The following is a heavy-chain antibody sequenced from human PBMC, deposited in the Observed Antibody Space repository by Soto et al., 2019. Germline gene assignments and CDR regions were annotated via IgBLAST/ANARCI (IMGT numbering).Heavy chain of an antibody. CDR1: GFTFSSYD. D-gene: IGHD1-7*01. CDR3: ARMVSGCETTKGYFDY. CDR2: ITGSGGNT. J-gene: IGHJ4*02. V-gene: IGHV3-23*01. Sequence: EVQLLESGGGLVQPGGSLRLSCAASGFTFSSYDMTWVRRAPGKGLEWVSAITGSGGNTYYADSVKGRFTISRDNSKNSLSLQMNSLRAEDTAVYSCARMVSGCETTKGYFDYWGQGTLVTVSP.